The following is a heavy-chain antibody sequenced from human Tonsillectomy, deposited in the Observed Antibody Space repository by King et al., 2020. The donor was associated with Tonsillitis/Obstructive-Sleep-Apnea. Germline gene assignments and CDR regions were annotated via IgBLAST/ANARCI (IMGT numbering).Heavy chain of an antibody. D-gene: IGHD2-2*01. CDR2: INPNSGGT. CDR1: GYTFTGFY. J-gene: IGHJ6*02. CDR3: TKDFQLIFPHGMDV. V-gene: IGHV1-2*02. Sequence: QLVQSGAEVMKPGASVKVSCKASGYTFTGFYMHWVRQAPGQGLEWMGWINPNSGGTKYAQKFQGRVTMTRDTSISTAYMELSRLRSDDTAVYYCTKDFQLIFPHGMDVWGQGTTVTVSS.